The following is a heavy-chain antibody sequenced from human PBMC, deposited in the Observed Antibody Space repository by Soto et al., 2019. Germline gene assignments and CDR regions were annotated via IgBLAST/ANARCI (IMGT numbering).Heavy chain of an antibody. CDR1: GYMSTSYY. J-gene: IGHJ4*02. CDR2: VNPTGGGT. Sequence: SVKVSCKASGYMSTSYYIHWVRQAPGQGLEWMGRVNPTGGGTRYTQKFQGRVTMTRDTSTSTVHMELTSLRYEDTAVYYCARDGWLGYYYDSSGYPAYWGQGTTVTVSS. CDR3: ARDGWLGYYYDSSGYPAY. D-gene: IGHD3-22*01. V-gene: IGHV1-46*01.